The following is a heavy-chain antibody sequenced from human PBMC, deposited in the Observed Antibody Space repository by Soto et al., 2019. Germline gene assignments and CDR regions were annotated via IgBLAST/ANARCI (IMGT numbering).Heavy chain of an antibody. D-gene: IGHD6-13*01. CDR2: VYHSGST. CDR3: AVPGAGDFDY. J-gene: IGHJ4*02. CDR1: GASISTNNW. V-gene: IGHV4-4*02. Sequence: SETLSLTCAVSGASISTNNWWSWVRQPPGKGLEWIGEVYHSGSTSCNPSLKSRVTISIDKSKNQFSLRLTSMTAADTAVYYCAVPGAGDFDYWSQGTLVTVSS.